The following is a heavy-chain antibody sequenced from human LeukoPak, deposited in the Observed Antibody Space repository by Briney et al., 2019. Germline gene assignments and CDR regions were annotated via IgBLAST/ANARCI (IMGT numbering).Heavy chain of an antibody. CDR2: IIPIFGTA. V-gene: IGHV1-69*05. CDR1: GGTFGSYA. Sequence: GASVKVSCKASGGTFGSYAISWVRQAPGQGLEWMGGIIPIFGTANYAQKFQGRVTIATDESTSTAYMELSSLRSEDTAVYYCARDLGYCDNTNCGHYFYGMDVWGQGTMVAVSS. D-gene: IGHD2-2*01. J-gene: IGHJ6*02. CDR3: ARDLGYCDNTNCGHYFYGMDV.